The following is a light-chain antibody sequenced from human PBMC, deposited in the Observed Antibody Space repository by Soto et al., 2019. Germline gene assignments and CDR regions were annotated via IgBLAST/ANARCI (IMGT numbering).Light chain of an antibody. CDR1: QSVLKSSTNKNY. Sequence: DIVMTQSPASLAVSLGERATINCKSSQSVLKSSTNKNYLAWYQQKPGQPPKLLIFWASTRESGVPDRFSGSGSGTDFTLTISSLQAEDVAVYYCQQDYTIPYTFGQGTKLEIK. CDR2: WAS. J-gene: IGKJ2*01. V-gene: IGKV4-1*01. CDR3: QQDYTIPYT.